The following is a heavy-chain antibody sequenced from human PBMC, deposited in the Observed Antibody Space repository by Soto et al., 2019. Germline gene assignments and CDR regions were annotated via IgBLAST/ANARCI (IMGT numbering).Heavy chain of an antibody. CDR2: ISVYNGNT. V-gene: IGHV1-18*01. CDR3: TRESGGATHFDYFDY. J-gene: IGHJ4*02. Sequence: QVQMVQSGAEVKEPGASVKVSCKASGYSFSSHGLSWVRQAPGQGLEWMGWISVYNGNTKYAQKFQDRVTLTRDSSKSTAYMELRSLRSDDTAVYFCTRESGGATHFDYFDYWGQGTLVTVS. CDR1: GYSFSSHG. D-gene: IGHD3-10*01.